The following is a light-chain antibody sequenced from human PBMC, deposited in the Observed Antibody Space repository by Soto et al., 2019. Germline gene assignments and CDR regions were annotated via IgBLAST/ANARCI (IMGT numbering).Light chain of an antibody. CDR3: LLSYSGARLV. V-gene: IGLV7-46*01. Sequence: QAVVTQEPSLTVSPGGTVTLTCGSSTGAVTSGHYPYWFQQKPGQAPRTLIYDTSNKHSWTPARFSGSLLGGKAALTLSGAQPEDEAEYYCLLSYSGARLVFGGVTKVTVL. CDR2: DTS. J-gene: IGLJ2*01. CDR1: TGAVTSGHY.